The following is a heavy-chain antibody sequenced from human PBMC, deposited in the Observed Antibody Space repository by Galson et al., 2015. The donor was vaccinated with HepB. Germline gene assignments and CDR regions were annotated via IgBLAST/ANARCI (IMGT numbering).Heavy chain of an antibody. CDR1: GFTFTSYA. J-gene: IGHJ5*02. CDR2: INTNTGNP. Sequence: SCAASGFTFTSYAMNWVRQAPGQGLEWMGWINTNTGNPTYAQGFTGRFVFSLDTSVSTAYLQISSLKAEDTAVYYCARAPTMVQGVIISNWFDPWGQGTLVTVSS. V-gene: IGHV7-4-1*02. CDR3: ARAPTMVQGVIISNWFDP. D-gene: IGHD3-10*01.